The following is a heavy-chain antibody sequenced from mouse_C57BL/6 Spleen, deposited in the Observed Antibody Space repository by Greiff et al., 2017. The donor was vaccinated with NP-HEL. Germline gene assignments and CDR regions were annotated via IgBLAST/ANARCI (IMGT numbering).Heavy chain of an antibody. J-gene: IGHJ3*01. D-gene: IGHD1-1*01. CDR1: GYTFTSYW. CDR3: ATDYGSRAWFAY. Sequence: QVQLQQPGAELVKPGASVKLSCKASGYTFTSYWMQWVKQRPGQGLEWIGEIDPSDSYTNYNQKFKGKATLTVDTSSSTAYMQLSSLTSEDSAVYYCATDYGSRAWFAYWGQGTLVTVSA. CDR2: IDPSDSYT. V-gene: IGHV1-50*01.